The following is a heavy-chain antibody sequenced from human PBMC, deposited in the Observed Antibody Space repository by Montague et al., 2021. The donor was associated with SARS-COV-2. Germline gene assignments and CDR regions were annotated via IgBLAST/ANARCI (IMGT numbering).Heavy chain of an antibody. CDR3: ARAPRSIAAAGTASDY. D-gene: IGHD6-13*01. J-gene: IGHJ4*02. Sequence: TLSLTCTVSGGSISSGGYYWSWIRQHPGKGLEWIGYIYYSGSTYYNPSLKSRVTISVDTSKNQFSLELSSVTAADTAVYYCARAPRSIAAAGTASDYWGQGTLVTVSS. V-gene: IGHV4-31*03. CDR2: IYYSGST. CDR1: GGSISSGGYY.